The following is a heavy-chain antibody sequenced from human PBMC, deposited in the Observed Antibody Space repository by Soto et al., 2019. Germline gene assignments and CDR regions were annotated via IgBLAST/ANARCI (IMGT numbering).Heavy chain of an antibody. CDR2: ISFDGSKV. Sequence: QLQLVESGGGVVQPGRSLRLSCAASGFNFKAYGMHWVRQAPGKGLEWVAVISFDGSKVFYADSVKGRFTISRDNSENTLYLQVNSLRPEDTAVYYCAKGSSAVYYYSYGLDVWGQGTTVTVSS. CDR3: AKGSSAVYYYSYGLDV. D-gene: IGHD6-25*01. J-gene: IGHJ6*02. V-gene: IGHV3-30*18. CDR1: GFNFKAYG.